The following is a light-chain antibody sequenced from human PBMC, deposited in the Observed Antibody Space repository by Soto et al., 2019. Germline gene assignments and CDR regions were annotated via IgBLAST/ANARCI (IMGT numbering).Light chain of an antibody. Sequence: EIVMTQSPATLSVSPGERATLSCRASQSVSSNLAWYQQKPGQAPRLLIYGASTRANGIPASFSSSGSGTKLTLTISSLQSEDFAVYDYQQYNNWPPWTFGQGTKVDIK. CDR3: QQYNNWPPWT. J-gene: IGKJ1*01. CDR2: GAS. V-gene: IGKV3-15*01. CDR1: QSVSSN.